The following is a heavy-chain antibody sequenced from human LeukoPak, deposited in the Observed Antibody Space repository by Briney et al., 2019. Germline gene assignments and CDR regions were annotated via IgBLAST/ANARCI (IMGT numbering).Heavy chain of an antibody. CDR1: GFTFSSYA. V-gene: IGHV3-30-3*01. CDR3: ARDRYYSGSSHEGPYYFDY. J-gene: IGHJ4*02. Sequence: PGRSLRLSCAASGFTFSSYAMHWVRQAPGKGLEWVAVISYDGSNKYYADSVKGRFTISRDNSKNTLYLQMNSLRAEDTAVYYCARDRYYSGSSHEGPYYFDYWGQGTLVTVSS. D-gene: IGHD1-26*01. CDR2: ISYDGSNK.